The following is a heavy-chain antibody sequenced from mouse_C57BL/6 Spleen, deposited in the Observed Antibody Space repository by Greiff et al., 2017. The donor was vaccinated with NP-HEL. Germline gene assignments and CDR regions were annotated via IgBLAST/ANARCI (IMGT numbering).Heavy chain of an antibody. J-gene: IGHJ1*03. CDR2: IWGDGST. Sequence: VQLQESGPGLVAPSQSLSITCTVSGFSLTSHGVSWVRQPPGKGLEWLGVIWGDGSTNYHSALISRLSISKDISKSQVFLKLNSLQTDDTATYYCAKSGSTVVASPFDVWGTGTTVTVSS. D-gene: IGHD1-1*01. V-gene: IGHV2-3*01. CDR1: GFSLTSHG. CDR3: AKSGSTVVASPFDV.